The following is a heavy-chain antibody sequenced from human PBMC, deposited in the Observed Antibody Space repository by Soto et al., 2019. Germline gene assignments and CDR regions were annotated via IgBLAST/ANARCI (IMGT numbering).Heavy chain of an antibody. V-gene: IGHV3-48*02. Sequence: PGRSLRLSCGASGFIFSKYSMNWVRQAPGKGLEWLSYISSNSVTIYYADSVRGRFTIFRDNAKNSLYLQMNSLRDEDTAVYYCAREDILGTRSFDYWGQGALVTVSS. CDR1: GFIFSKYS. D-gene: IGHD1-26*01. CDR3: AREDILGTRSFDY. CDR2: ISSNSVTI. J-gene: IGHJ4*02.